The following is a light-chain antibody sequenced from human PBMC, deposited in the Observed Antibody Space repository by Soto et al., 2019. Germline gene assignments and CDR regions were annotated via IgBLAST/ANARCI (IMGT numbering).Light chain of an antibody. CDR1: QSVSSN. CDR2: GAS. CDR3: QQYNNWPQPWK. J-gene: IGKJ1*01. Sequence: EIVMTQSPATLSVSPGERATLSCRASQSVSSNLAWYQQKPGQAPRLLIYGASTRATVNPARFSGSGSGTEYTLTIDRMQPEDIAVYYCQQYNNWPQPWKFGQGPKVEMK. V-gene: IGKV3-15*01.